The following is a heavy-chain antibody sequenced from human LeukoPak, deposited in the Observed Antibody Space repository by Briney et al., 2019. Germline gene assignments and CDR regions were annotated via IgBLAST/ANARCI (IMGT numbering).Heavy chain of an antibody. CDR1: GFTFSSYA. V-gene: IGHV3-30*04. J-gene: IGHJ4*02. Sequence: RPGGSLRLSCAASGFTFSSYAVHWVRQAPGKGLEWVAVISYDGSNKYYADSVKGRFTISRDNSKNTLYLQMNSLRAEDTAVYYCAREDGAYGSGSYPDYWGQGTLVTVSS. CDR3: AREDGAYGSGSYPDY. D-gene: IGHD3-10*01. CDR2: ISYDGSNK.